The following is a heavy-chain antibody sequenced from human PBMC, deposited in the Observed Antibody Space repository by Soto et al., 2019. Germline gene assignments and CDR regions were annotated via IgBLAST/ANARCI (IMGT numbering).Heavy chain of an antibody. CDR2: IYTSGST. CDR3: ARTNYDSSGYLAHAYYFGY. V-gene: IGHV4-4*07. D-gene: IGHD3-22*01. J-gene: IGHJ4*02. CDR1: GGSVSSYY. Sequence: PSETLSLTCTVSGGSVSSYYWSWIRQPAGKGLEWIGRIYTSGSTNYNPSLKSRVTMSVDTSKNQFSLKLSSVTAADTAVYYCARTNYDSSGYLAHAYYFGYWGQGTLVTVSS.